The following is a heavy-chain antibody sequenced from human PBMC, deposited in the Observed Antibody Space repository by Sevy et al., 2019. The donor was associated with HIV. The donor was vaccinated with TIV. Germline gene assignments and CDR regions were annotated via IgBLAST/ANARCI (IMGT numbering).Heavy chain of an antibody. CDR2: ISYDGSNK. CDR1: GFTFSSYG. V-gene: IGHV3-30*18. J-gene: IGHJ4*02. CDR3: AKDFGSVGDGYNWDYFDY. D-gene: IGHD5-12*01. Sequence: GGSLRLSCAASGFTFSSYGMHWVRQAPGKGLEWVAVISYDGSNKYYADSVKGRFTISRDNSKNTLYLQMNSLRAEDTAVYYCAKDFGSVGDGYNWDYFDYWGQGTLVTVSS.